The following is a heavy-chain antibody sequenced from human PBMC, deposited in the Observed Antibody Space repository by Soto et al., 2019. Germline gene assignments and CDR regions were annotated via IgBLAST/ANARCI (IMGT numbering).Heavy chain of an antibody. CDR3: AKDIVAVAGLDYYYYGMDV. Sequence: QVQLVESGGGVVQPGRSLRLSCAASGFTFSSYGMHWVRQAPGKGLEWVAVISYDGSNKYYADSVKGRFTISRDNSKNTLYLQMNSLRAEDTAVNYCAKDIVAVAGLDYYYYGMDVWGQGTTVTVSS. CDR1: GFTFSSYG. V-gene: IGHV3-30*18. CDR2: ISYDGSNK. J-gene: IGHJ6*02. D-gene: IGHD6-19*01.